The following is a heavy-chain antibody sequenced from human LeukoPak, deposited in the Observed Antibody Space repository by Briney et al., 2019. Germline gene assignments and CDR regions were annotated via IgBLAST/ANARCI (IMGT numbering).Heavy chain of an antibody. V-gene: IGHV1-2*02. CDR2: INPNSGGT. CDR3: ARPNFWSGYYQGY. CDR1: GYTFTGYY. Sequence: GASVKVCCKASGYTFTGYYMHWVRQAPGQGLEWMGWINPNSGGTNYAQKFQGRVTMTRDTSISTAYMELSRLRSDDTAVYYCARPNFWSGYYQGYWGQGTLVTVSS. J-gene: IGHJ4*02. D-gene: IGHD3-3*01.